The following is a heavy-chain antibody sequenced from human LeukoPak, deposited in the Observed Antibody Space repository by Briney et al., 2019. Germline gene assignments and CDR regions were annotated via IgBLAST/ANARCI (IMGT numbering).Heavy chain of an antibody. J-gene: IGHJ6*02. CDR2: INHSGST. Sequence: PSETLSLTCAVYGGSFSGYYWSWIRQPPGKGLEWIGEINHSGSTNYNPSLKSRVTISVDTSKNQFSLKLSSVTAADTAVYYCARDDGSSWLYYYYGMDVWGQGTTVTVSS. CDR3: ARDDGSSWLYYYYGMDV. D-gene: IGHD6-13*01. CDR1: GGSFSGYY. V-gene: IGHV4-34*01.